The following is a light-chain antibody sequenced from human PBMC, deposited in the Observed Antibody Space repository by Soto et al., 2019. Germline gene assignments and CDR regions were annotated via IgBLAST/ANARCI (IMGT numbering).Light chain of an antibody. V-gene: IGKV1-39*01. CDR3: QQSFRTPT. CDR2: SAS. Sequence: IQMPKSPSSLSTSIGDRFTITCRASQRINIYLNWYRQKPGKAPELLIYSASNLQSGVPSRFSGSGSGTDLTLAISGLQSEDFAAYYCQQSFRTPTFGQGTRLETK. CDR1: QRINIY. J-gene: IGKJ5*01.